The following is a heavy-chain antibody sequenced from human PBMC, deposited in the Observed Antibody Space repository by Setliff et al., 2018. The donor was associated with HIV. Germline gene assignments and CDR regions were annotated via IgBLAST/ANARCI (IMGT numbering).Heavy chain of an antibody. Sequence: GGSLRLSCAMSGFTFSDYNIYWVRQSPAKGLEWVALIWIDGNRKEYADSVKGRFTISRDNAKNTLYLQMNSLRAEDTAVYYCASRDMGRQSYYYGMDVWGQGTTVTVSS. CDR1: GFTFSDYN. J-gene: IGHJ6*02. CDR3: ASRDMGRQSYYYGMDV. V-gene: IGHV3-33*03. D-gene: IGHD3-10*01. CDR2: IWIDGNRK.